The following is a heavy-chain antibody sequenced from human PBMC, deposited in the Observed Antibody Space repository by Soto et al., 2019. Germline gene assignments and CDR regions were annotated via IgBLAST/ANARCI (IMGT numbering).Heavy chain of an antibody. Sequence: GASVKVSCKASGGTFSSYTISWVRQAPGQGLEWMGRIIPILGIANYAQKFQGRVTITADKSTSTAYMELSSLRSEDTAVYYCARGYAGTTITLDYWGQGTLVTVSS. CDR1: GGTFSSYT. V-gene: IGHV1-69*02. D-gene: IGHD1-7*01. J-gene: IGHJ4*02. CDR3: ARGYAGTTITLDY. CDR2: IIPILGIA.